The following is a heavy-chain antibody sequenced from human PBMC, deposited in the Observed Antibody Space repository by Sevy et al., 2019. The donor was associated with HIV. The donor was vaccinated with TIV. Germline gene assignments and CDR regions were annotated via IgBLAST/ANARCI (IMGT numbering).Heavy chain of an antibody. CDR2: IYSGGST. D-gene: IGHD3-22*01. J-gene: IGHJ3*02. CDR1: GFTVSSNY. CDR3: ARVRNYYDSSGYYRGLGAFDI. V-gene: IGHV3-53*01. Sequence: GGSLRLSCAASGFTVSSNYMSWVRQAPGKGLEWVSVIYSGGSTYYADSVKGRLTISRDNSKNTLYLQMNSLRAEDTAVYYCARVRNYYDSSGYYRGLGAFDIWGQGTMVNVSS.